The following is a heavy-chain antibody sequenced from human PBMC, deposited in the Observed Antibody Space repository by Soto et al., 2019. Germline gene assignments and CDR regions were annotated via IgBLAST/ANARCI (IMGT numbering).Heavy chain of an antibody. J-gene: IGHJ6*02. Sequence: SETLSLTCTVSGGSISSYYWSWIRQPAGKGLEWIGRIYTSGSTNYNPSLKSRVTMSLDTSKNQFSLKLTSVTAADTALYYCARGNCSSPNCYSFTGYYGMDVWGQGTTVTVSS. CDR1: GGSISSYY. V-gene: IGHV4-4*07. CDR3: ARGNCSSPNCYSFTGYYGMDV. CDR2: IYTSGST. D-gene: IGHD2-2*01.